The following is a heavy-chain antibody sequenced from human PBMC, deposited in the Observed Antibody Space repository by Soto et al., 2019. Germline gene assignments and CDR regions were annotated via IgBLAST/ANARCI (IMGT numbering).Heavy chain of an antibody. J-gene: IGHJ4*02. CDR2: ISAYNGNT. D-gene: IGHD3-22*01. CDR3: ARKESGYYVGY. Sequence: QVQLVQSGAEVKKPWASVKVSCKASGYTFTSYGISWVRQAPGQGVEWMGWISAYNGNTNYAQKLQGRVTMTTDTATSTVYMELRSLRSDDTDVYYCARKESGYYVGYWGQGTLVTVSS. CDR1: GYTFTSYG. V-gene: IGHV1-18*01.